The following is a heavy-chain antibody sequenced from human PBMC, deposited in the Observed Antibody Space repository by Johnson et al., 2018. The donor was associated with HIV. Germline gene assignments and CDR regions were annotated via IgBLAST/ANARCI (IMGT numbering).Heavy chain of an antibody. CDR3: ARGSGHHPGAFDI. CDR1: GFTFSSYD. Sequence: VQLVESGGGLVQPGRSLRLSCAASGFTFSSYDMHWVRQATGKGLEWVSYISSSGSTIYYADSVKGRFTISRDNAKNSLYLQMNSLRAEDTAVYYCARGSGHHPGAFDIWGQGTMVTVSS. D-gene: IGHD6-19*01. CDR2: ISSSGSTI. J-gene: IGHJ3*02. V-gene: IGHV3-48*03.